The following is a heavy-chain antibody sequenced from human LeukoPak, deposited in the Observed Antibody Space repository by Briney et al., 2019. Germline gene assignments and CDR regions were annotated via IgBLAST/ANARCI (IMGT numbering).Heavy chain of an antibody. CDR1: GGSISSYS. CDR2: MYSRGST. Sequence: SETLSLTCTVSGGSISSYSWSWIRQPPGKGLEWIGYMYSRGSTNDNPSLKSRVTISRDTSKNQLSLRVTSVTAADTAMYYCARHYLYGNPPAFDIWGQGTMVTVSS. V-gene: IGHV4-59*08. J-gene: IGHJ3*02. D-gene: IGHD4-11*01. CDR3: ARHYLYGNPPAFDI.